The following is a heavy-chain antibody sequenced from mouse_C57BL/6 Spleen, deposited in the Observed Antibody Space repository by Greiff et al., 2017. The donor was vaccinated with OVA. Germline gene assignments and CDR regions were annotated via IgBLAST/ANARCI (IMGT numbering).Heavy chain of an antibody. D-gene: IGHD1-1*01. Sequence: QVQLQQSGAELVKPGASVKISCKASGYAFSSYWMNWVKQRPGKGLEWIGQIYPGDGDTNYNGKFKGQATLTADKASSTAYMQLSSLTSEDSAVYVCARTTTVVENYAMDYWGQGTSVTVSS. J-gene: IGHJ4*01. CDR1: GYAFSSYW. V-gene: IGHV1-80*01. CDR3: ARTTTVVENYAMDY. CDR2: IYPGDGDT.